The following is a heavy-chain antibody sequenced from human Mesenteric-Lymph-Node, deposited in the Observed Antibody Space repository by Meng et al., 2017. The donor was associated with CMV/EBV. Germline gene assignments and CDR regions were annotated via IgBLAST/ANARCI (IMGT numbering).Heavy chain of an antibody. J-gene: IGHJ6*02. V-gene: IGHV1-2*02. CDR2: INPNSGGT. Sequence: ASVKVSCKASGYTFTGYYMHWVRQAPGQGLEWMGWINPNSGGTNYAQKFQGRVTITRNTSISTAYMELSSLRSEDTAVYYCARAAGGSYYDFWSGYYNYYYYGMDVWGQGTTVTVSS. D-gene: IGHD3-3*01. CDR3: ARAAGGSYYDFWSGYYNYYYYGMDV. CDR1: GYTFTGYY.